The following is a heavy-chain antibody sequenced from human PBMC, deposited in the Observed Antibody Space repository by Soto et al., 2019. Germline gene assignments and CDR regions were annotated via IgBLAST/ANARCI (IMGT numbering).Heavy chain of an antibody. V-gene: IGHV1-18*01. CDR1: GYTFTSYG. CDR2: ISAYNGNT. CDR3: ARRAAYYYDSSGYNHDFDY. J-gene: IGHJ4*02. Sequence: ASVKVSCKASGYTFTSYGISWVRQAPGQGLEWMGWISAYNGNTNYAQKLQGRVTMTTDTSTSTAYMELRSLRSEDTAVYYCARRAAYYYDSSGYNHDFDYWGQGTLVTVSS. D-gene: IGHD3-22*01.